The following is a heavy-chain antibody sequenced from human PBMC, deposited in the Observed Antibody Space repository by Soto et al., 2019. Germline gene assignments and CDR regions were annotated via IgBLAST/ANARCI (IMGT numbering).Heavy chain of an antibody. V-gene: IGHV3-23*01. CDR2: ISGSGGST. D-gene: IGHD3-10*01. Sequence: GGSLRLSCAASGFTFSSYAMRWVRQAPGQGLEWGSAISGSGGSTYYADSVKGRFTISRDNSKNTLYLQMNSLRAEDTAVYYCAKDRRVLWFGELLHDYWGQGTLVTVSS. CDR3: AKDRRVLWFGELLHDY. CDR1: GFTFSSYA. J-gene: IGHJ4*02.